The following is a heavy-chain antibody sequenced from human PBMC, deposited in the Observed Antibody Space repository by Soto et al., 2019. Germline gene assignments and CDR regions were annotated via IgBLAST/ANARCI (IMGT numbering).Heavy chain of an antibody. J-gene: IGHJ4*02. Sequence: QVQLVQSGAELRKPGASVKVSCKASGYSFSSYGINWVRQAPGQGLEWMGWINTYNGNRNYAQKFEDRVTMTTATSTNTVYMELWSLKSDDTAIYYCARERLRGYDSSGFYSWGQGTLVTVSS. V-gene: IGHV1-18*01. CDR2: INTYNGNR. CDR3: ARERLRGYDSSGFYS. D-gene: IGHD3-22*01. CDR1: GYSFSSYG.